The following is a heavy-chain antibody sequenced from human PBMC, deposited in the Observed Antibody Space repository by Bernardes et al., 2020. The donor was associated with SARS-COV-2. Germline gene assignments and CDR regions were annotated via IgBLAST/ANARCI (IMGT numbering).Heavy chain of an antibody. CDR3: ARLRTAMATWYYYYGMDV. CDR1: GGTFSSYA. V-gene: IGHV1-69*13. CDR2: IIPIFGTA. J-gene: IGHJ6*02. D-gene: IGHD5-18*01. Sequence: SVKVSCKASGGTFSSYAISWVRQAPGQGLEWMGGIIPIFGTANYAQKFQGRVTITADESTSTAYMELSSLRSEDTAVYYCARLRTAMATWYYYYGMDVWGQGTTVTVSS.